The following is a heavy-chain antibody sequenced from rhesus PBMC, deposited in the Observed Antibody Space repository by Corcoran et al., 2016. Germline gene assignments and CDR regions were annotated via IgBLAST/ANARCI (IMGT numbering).Heavy chain of an antibody. CDR3: GRGAAIDY. CDR1: GYSISRGYA. D-gene: IGHD6-25*01. J-gene: IGHJ4*01. V-gene: IGHV4-99*02. Sequence: QVQLQESGRGLVKPSETLPLTCAVSGYSISRGYAGGWTRQPPGKGLEYIGYISGSSGFTYYNPSLKSRVTISKDTSKNQFSLKLTSVTAADTAVYYCGRGAAIDYWGQGVLVTVSS. CDR2: ISGSSGFT.